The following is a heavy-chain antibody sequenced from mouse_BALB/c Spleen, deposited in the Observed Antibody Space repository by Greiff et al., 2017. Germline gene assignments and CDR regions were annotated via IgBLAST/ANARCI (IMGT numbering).Heavy chain of an antibody. CDR2: ISSGGSYT. V-gene: IGHV5-6-4*01. Sequence: EVQGVESGGGLVKPGGSLKLSCAASGFTFSSYTMSWVRQTPEKRLEWVATISSGGSYTYYPDSVKGRFTISRDNAKNTLYLQMSSLKSEDTAMYYRARRERGNAMDYRGQGTSVTGSS. J-gene: IGHJ4*01. CDR3: ARRERGNAMDY. CDR1: GFTFSSYT.